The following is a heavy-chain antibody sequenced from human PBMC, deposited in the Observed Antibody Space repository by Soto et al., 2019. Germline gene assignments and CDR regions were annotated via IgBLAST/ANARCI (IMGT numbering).Heavy chain of an antibody. CDR2: IYYSGST. Sequence: ASETLSLTCTVSGGSISSSSYYWGWIRQPPGKGLEWIGSIYYSGSTYYNPSLKGRVTISVDTSKNQFSLKLSSVTAADTAVYYCAKYYDFWRNYYGMDVWGQGTTVTVSS. V-gene: IGHV4-39*01. CDR3: AKYYDFWRNYYGMDV. J-gene: IGHJ6*02. CDR1: GGSISSSSYY. D-gene: IGHD3-3*01.